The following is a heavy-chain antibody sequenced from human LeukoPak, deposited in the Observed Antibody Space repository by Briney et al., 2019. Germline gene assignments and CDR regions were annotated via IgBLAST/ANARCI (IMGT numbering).Heavy chain of an antibody. CDR1: GFTFSTYA. D-gene: IGHD6-13*01. J-gene: IGHJ3*02. V-gene: IGHV3-23*01. Sequence: GGSLTLSCAVSGFTFSTYAMSWVRQAPGKGLEWVAAISSGGSTYYADSGKGRFTISRDNSKNTLYLQMNSLRADDTAVYYCAKDWPSEWQQLPDYDAFDTWGKGTMVTVSS. CDR2: ISSGGST. CDR3: AKDWPSEWQQLPDYDAFDT.